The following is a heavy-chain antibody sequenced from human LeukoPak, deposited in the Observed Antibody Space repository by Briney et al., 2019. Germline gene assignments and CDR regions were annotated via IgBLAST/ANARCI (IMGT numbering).Heavy chain of an antibody. V-gene: IGHV1-69*13. CDR3: ARVTMVRGVIINALGY. J-gene: IGHJ4*02. D-gene: IGHD3-10*01. Sequence: SVKVSCKASGGTFSSYAISWVRQAPGQGLEWMGGIIPIFGTANYAQKFPGRVTITADESTSTAYMELSSLRSEDTAVYYCARVTMVRGVIINALGYWGQGTLVTVSS. CDR1: GGTFSSYA. CDR2: IIPIFGTA.